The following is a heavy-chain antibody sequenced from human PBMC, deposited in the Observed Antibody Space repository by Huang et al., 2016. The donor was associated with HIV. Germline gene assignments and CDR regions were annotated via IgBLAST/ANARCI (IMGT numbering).Heavy chain of an antibody. CDR1: GFTFSSYG. D-gene: IGHD6-13*01. CDR3: AKGGSAAAVLDF. Sequence: QVQLVESGGGVVQPGRSLRISCAASGFTFSSYGMHWVRQAPGKGLVWVAVISYEAKMKDYADSVKGRFSISRDNSKTTVYLQLNSLRLEDTAVYYCAKGGSAAAVLDFWGQGTLVTVSS. J-gene: IGHJ4*02. V-gene: IGHV3-30*18. CDR2: ISYEAKMK.